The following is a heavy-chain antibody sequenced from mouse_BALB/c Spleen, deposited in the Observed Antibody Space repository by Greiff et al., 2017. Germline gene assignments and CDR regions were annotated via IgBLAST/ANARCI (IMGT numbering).Heavy chain of an antibody. CDR2: INPGSGGT. J-gene: IGHJ2*01. CDR3: AMYYYGSNY. Sequence: QVQLQQSGAELVRPGTSVKVSCKASRYAFTNYLIEWVKQRPGQGLEWIGVINPGSGGTNYNEKFKGKATLTADKSSSTAYMQLSSLTSDDSAVYFCAMYYYGSNYWGQGTTLTVSS. D-gene: IGHD1-1*01. CDR1: RYAFTNYL. V-gene: IGHV1-54*01.